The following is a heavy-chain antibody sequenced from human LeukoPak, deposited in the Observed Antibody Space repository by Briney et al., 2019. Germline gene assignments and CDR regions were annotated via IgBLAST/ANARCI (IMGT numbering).Heavy chain of an antibody. J-gene: IGHJ6*02. D-gene: IGHD1-26*01. V-gene: IGHV3-66*01. CDR1: GFTVSSNY. CDR3: ARNSGCYSPGGMDV. Sequence: PGGSLRLSCAASGFTVSSNYMSWVRQAPGKGLEWVSVIYSGGSTYYADSVKGRFTISRDNSKNTLYLQMNSLRAEDTAVYYCARNSGCYSPGGMDVWGQGTTVTVSS. CDR2: IYSGGST.